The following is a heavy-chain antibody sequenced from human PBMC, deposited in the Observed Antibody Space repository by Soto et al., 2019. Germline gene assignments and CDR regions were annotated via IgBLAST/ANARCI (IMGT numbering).Heavy chain of an antibody. CDR1: GGSISSISNHY. CDR3: ATQGFGVLHGLVDV. Sequence: QVQLQASGPGLVKPSETLSLTCTVSGGSISSISNHYCSWIRQPPGKGLEWIGYISYSGYTSYNPSRKSRVNLSVDTSKNQFPLNLTSVTAADTAVYYCATQGFGVLHGLVDVWGQGTTVTVSS. CDR2: ISYSGYT. J-gene: IGHJ6*02. V-gene: IGHV4-59*08. D-gene: IGHD3-10*01.